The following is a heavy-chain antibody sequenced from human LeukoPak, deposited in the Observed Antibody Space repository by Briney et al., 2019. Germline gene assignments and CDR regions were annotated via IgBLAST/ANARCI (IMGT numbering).Heavy chain of an antibody. CDR2: ISWNSGSI. CDR3: AKGPFGSYGPGGNWFDP. V-gene: IGHV3-9*03. J-gene: IGHJ5*02. Sequence: GGSLRLSCAASGFTFDDYAMHWVRQAPGKGLEWVSGISWNSGSIGYADSVKGRFTISRDNAKNSLYLQMNSLRAEDMALYYCAKGPFGSYGPGGNWFDPWGQGTLVTVSS. D-gene: IGHD5-18*01. CDR1: GFTFDDYA.